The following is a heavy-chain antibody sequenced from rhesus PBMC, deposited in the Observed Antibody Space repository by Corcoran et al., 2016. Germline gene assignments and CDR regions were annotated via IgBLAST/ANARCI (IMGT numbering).Heavy chain of an antibody. V-gene: IGHV1-138*01. CDR1: GNTFTDYY. J-gene: IGHJ4*01. CDR3: ARGVAAAIPYFDY. Sequence: QVQLVQSGAEVKKPGSSVKVSCKASGNTFTDYYMHWVRQAPGQGLEEIGEISPKTGGTIYAQGVQGRVTMTRDTSTSTTYMELSSLRSEDTAVYYCARGVAAAIPYFDYWGQGVLVTVSS. D-gene: IGHD6-43*01. CDR2: ISPKTGGT.